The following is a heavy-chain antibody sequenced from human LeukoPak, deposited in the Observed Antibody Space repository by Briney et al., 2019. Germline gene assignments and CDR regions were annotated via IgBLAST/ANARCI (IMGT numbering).Heavy chain of an antibody. J-gene: IGHJ6*02. D-gene: IGHD6-13*01. CDR3: ARDPYSSTWSYGMDV. Sequence: PGGSLTLSCAASGFTFSSYWMSWVRQTPGKGLEWMGNIKEDGSEKEYVDSLKGRFTISRDNAKNSLYLQMNNLRAEDTAVYYCARDPYSSTWSYGMDVWGQGTTVTVSS. V-gene: IGHV3-7*05. CDR2: IKEDGSEK. CDR1: GFTFSSYW.